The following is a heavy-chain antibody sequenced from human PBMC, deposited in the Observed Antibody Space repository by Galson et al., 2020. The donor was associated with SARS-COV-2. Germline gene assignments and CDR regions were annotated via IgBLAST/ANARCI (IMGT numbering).Heavy chain of an antibody. CDR1: GFTFGDYW. D-gene: IGHD3-3*01. V-gene: IGHV3-7*03. CDR2: IKQDGSEK. Sequence: GGSLRLSCAASGFTFGDYWMSWVRQAPGKGLEWVANIKQDGSEKYYVDSVKGRFTISRDNAKSSLYLQMNSLRAEDTAVYYCVRDCVTIFGVVTKYYYYYMDVWGRGTTVTVSS. J-gene: IGHJ6*03. CDR3: VRDCVTIFGVVTKYYYYYMDV.